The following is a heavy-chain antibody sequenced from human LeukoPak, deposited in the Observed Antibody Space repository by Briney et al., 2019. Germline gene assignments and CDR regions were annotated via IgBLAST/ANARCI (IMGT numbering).Heavy chain of an antibody. V-gene: IGHV3-23*01. CDR1: GFTFSSYA. CDR3: AKGTEFGDGNNYEFFDY. Sequence: GGSLRLSCAASGFTFSSYAMSWVRQAPGKGLEWVSAISGSGGSTYYADSVKGRFTISRDNSKNTLYLQMNSLRAEDTAVYYWAKGTEFGDGNNYEFFDYGGRGTWVPVPS. J-gene: IGHJ4*02. CDR2: ISGSGGST. D-gene: IGHD5-24*01.